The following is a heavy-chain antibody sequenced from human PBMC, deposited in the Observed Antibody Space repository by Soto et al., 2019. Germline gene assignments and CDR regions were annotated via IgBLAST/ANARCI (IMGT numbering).Heavy chain of an antibody. J-gene: IGHJ6*02. CDR3: ARASSGWYLHYYYGMDV. D-gene: IGHD6-19*01. Sequence: SQTLSLTCAISGDGVSSNSAAWNLIRQSPSRGLEWLGRTYYRSKWYNDYAVSVKSRITINPDTSKNQFSLQLNSVTPEDTAVYYCARASSGWYLHYYYGMDVWGQGTTVTVSS. V-gene: IGHV6-1*01. CDR1: GDGVSSNSAA. CDR2: TYYRSKWYN.